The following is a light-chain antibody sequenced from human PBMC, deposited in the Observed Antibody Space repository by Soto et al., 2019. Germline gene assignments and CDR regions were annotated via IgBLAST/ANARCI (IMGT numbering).Light chain of an antibody. CDR2: GVT. V-gene: IGLV2-14*01. Sequence: QSALTQPASVSGSPGQSITISCTGTSSDVGGYNYVSWYQQHPGKVPKLMICGVTNRPPGVSNRFSGSKSGNTASLTISGLQTEDEADYYCSSYTSSSTGVFGGGTKLTVL. CDR3: SSYTSSSTGV. CDR1: SSDVGGYNY. J-gene: IGLJ3*02.